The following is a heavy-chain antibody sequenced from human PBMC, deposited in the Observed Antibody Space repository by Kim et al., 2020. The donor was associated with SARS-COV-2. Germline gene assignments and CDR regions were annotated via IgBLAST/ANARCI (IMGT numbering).Heavy chain of an antibody. CDR3: ARAPSITMIVVVIPSRMDV. Sequence: GGSLRLSCAASGFTFSSYWMSWVRQAPGKGLEWVANIKQDGSEKYYVDSVKGRFTISRDNAKNSLYLQMNSLRAEDTAVYYCARAPSITMIVVVIPSRMDVWGQGTTVTVSS. J-gene: IGHJ6*02. CDR1: GFTFSSYW. V-gene: IGHV3-7*01. D-gene: IGHD3-22*01. CDR2: IKQDGSEK.